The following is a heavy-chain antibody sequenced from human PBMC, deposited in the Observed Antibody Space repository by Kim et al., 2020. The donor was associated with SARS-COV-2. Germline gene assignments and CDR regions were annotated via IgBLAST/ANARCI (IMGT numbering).Heavy chain of an antibody. Sequence: SETLSLTCAVYGGSFSGYYWSWIRQPPGKGLEWIGEINHSGSTNYNPSLKSRVTISVDTSKNQFFLKLSSVTAADTAVYYCARAAEYYYDSSGYFIYWGQGTLVTVSS. CDR3: ARAAEYYYDSSGYFIY. V-gene: IGHV4-34*01. CDR2: INHSGST. CDR1: GGSFSGYY. D-gene: IGHD3-22*01. J-gene: IGHJ4*02.